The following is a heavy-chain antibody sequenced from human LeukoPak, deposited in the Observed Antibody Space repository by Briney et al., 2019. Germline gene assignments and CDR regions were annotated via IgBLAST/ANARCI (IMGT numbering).Heavy chain of an antibody. Sequence: ASVKVSCKASGYTFTGYYMHWVRQAPGQGLEWMGWINPNSGGTNYAQKFQGRVTMTRDTSISTAYMELSRLRSDDTAVYYCARVLGSSGYYLGYWGQGTLVTVSS. V-gene: IGHV1-2*02. CDR2: INPNSGGT. J-gene: IGHJ4*02. CDR3: ARVLGSSGYYLGY. CDR1: GYTFTGYY. D-gene: IGHD3-22*01.